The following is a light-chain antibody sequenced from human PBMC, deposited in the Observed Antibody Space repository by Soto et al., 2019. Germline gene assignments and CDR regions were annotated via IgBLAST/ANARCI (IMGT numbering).Light chain of an antibody. J-gene: IGLJ3*02. Sequence: QSVLTQPPSASGTPVQSVTISCSGSTSNIGSNTVNWYQQLPGTAPKLLVYSNDQRPSGVPDRFSASKSGTSAFLAISGLQSEDEADYDCAVWDDSLNAWVFGGGTKVTVL. V-gene: IGLV1-44*01. CDR1: TSNIGSNT. CDR3: AVWDDSLNAWV. CDR2: SND.